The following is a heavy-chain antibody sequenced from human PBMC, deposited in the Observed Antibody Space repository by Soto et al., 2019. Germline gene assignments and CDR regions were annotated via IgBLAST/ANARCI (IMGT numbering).Heavy chain of an antibody. D-gene: IGHD6-19*01. J-gene: IGHJ4*02. Sequence: QGQLVQSGVEVKKPGASVKVSCKASGYTFISYGIGWVRQAPVQGLEWMGWITVNSGNTNYLQKFQGRVTMTTDTSTSTAYMELRSLTSDDTAVYYCGRGLGGGGYYFDYWGPGTLVTVSS. CDR1: GYTFISYG. V-gene: IGHV1-18*01. CDR2: ITVNSGNT. CDR3: GRGLGGGGYYFDY.